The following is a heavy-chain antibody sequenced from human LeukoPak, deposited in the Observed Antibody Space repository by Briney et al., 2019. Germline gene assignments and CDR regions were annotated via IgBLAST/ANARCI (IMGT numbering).Heavy chain of an antibody. CDR2: IIPIFGTA. J-gene: IGHJ4*02. D-gene: IGHD3-22*01. Sequence: SVKVSCKASGGTFSSYAISWVRQAPGQGLEWMGGIIPIFGTANYAQKFQGRVTITADESTSTAYMELSSLRSEDTAVYYCARTRDYYDSSGYYVYWGQGTLVTVSS. CDR1: GGTFSSYA. V-gene: IGHV1-69*13. CDR3: ARTRDYYDSSGYYVY.